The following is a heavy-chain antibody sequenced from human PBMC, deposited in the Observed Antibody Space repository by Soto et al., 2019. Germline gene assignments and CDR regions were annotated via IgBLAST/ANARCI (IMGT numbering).Heavy chain of an antibody. CDR3: ARDKSEAAAAQEYFQH. Sequence: ASVKVSCKASGGTFSSYAISWVRQAPGQGLEWMGWINPNSGGTNYAQKFQGWVTMTRDTSISTAYMELSRLRSDDTAVYYCARDKSEAAAAQEYFQHWGQGTLVNVS. CDR2: INPNSGGT. V-gene: IGHV1-2*04. D-gene: IGHD6-13*01. J-gene: IGHJ1*01. CDR1: GGTFSSYA.